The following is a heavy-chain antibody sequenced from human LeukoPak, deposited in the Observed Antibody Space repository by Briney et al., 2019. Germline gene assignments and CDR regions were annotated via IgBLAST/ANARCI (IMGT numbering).Heavy chain of an antibody. CDR2: IWYDGSNK. Sequence: GRSLRLSCAASGFTFSNYDMHWVRQAPGKGLEWGALIWYDGSNKYYTDSVKGRLNISRDNSKDTLFLQMNSLRAEDTAVYYCAREGPRGNSQFDYWGQGTLVTVST. D-gene: IGHD2/OR15-2a*01. CDR1: GFTFSNYD. J-gene: IGHJ4*02. CDR3: AREGPRGNSQFDY. V-gene: IGHV3-33*01.